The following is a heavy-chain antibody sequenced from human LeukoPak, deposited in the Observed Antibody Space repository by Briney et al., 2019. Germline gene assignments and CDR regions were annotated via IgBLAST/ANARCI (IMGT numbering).Heavy chain of an antibody. CDR2: IYSGGST. Sequence: GGSLRLSCAASGFTVSSNYMNWVRQAPGKGLEWVSVIYSGGSTYYADSVKGRFTISRDNSKNTLYLQMNSLRAEDTAVYYCARDRFDFWSGLDYYYGMDVWGQGTTVTVSS. CDR3: ARDRFDFWSGLDYYYGMDV. V-gene: IGHV3-53*01. D-gene: IGHD3-3*01. CDR1: GFTVSSNY. J-gene: IGHJ6*02.